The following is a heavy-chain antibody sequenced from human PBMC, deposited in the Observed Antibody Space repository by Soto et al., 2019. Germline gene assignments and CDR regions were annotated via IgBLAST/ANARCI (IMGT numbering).Heavy chain of an antibody. D-gene: IGHD3-10*01. CDR1: GGSISSGGYS. J-gene: IGHJ4*02. V-gene: IGHV4-30-2*01. CDR2: IYHSGST. CDR3: ARGGLAGYYFDY. Sequence: QLQLQESGSGLVKPQTLSLTCAVSGGSISSGGYSWSWIRQPPGKGLEWIGYIYHSGSTYYNPSLKSRVTISVDRSKNQFSLKLSSVTAADTAVYYCARGGLAGYYFDYWGQGTLVTVSS.